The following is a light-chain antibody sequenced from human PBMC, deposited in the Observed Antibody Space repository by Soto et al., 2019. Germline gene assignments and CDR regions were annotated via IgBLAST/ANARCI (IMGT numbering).Light chain of an antibody. Sequence: QSALTQPASVSGSPGQSITISCAGTSSDIGDYNYVSWYQQHPGKVPKVIIYDVSNRPSGVSYRFSGTKSGNTASLTVSGLQAEDDYDCCSYARSGTLIFGTGTKLTVL. CDR1: SSDIGDYNY. CDR2: DVS. V-gene: IGLV2-14*01. CDR3: CSYARSGTLI. J-gene: IGLJ1*01.